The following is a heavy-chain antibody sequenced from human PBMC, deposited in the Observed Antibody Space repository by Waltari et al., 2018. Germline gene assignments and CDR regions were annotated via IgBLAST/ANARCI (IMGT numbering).Heavy chain of an antibody. CDR1: GGTFTSDS. V-gene: IGHV1-69*02. Sequence: QVQLVQSGAEAKKPGSSVRVSCRASGGTFTSDSVNWVRQAPGQGLEWMGRIMPDISETKYAVKFQGRITITAGQSTGTVYMEVRSLRSDDTAVYYCAGGDGGYYYHKMDVWGQGTTVTVSS. D-gene: IGHD3-22*01. CDR3: AGGDGGYYYHKMDV. J-gene: IGHJ6*02. CDR2: IMPDISET.